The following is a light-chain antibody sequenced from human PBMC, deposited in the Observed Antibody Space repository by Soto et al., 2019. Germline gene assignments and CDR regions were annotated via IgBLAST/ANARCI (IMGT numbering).Light chain of an antibody. J-gene: IGLJ1*01. CDR3: CSYEDKTDYV. CDR1: SSDVGAYNY. Sequence: QSVLTQPPSASGSLGQSVTISCTGTSSDVGAYNYVSWYQQHPGKAPKLMIYEVTRRPSGVPDRFSGSKSGNTASLNVSGLQAEDEADYYCCSYEDKTDYVFGTGTKVTVL. V-gene: IGLV2-8*01. CDR2: EVT.